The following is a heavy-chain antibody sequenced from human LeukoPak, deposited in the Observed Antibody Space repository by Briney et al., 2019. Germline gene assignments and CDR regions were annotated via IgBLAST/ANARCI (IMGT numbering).Heavy chain of an antibody. D-gene: IGHD3-22*01. CDR1: GFTFSSYA. Sequence: PGGSLRLSCAASGFTFSSYAMSWVRQAPGKGLEWVSAMSGSGAGTYYADSVKGRFTISRDNSENTLYLQMNSLRAEDTAVYYCAKGKDTYNYDSSGYYFGEYWGQGTLVTVSS. CDR3: AKGKDTYNYDSSGYYFGEY. J-gene: IGHJ4*02. V-gene: IGHV3-23*01. CDR2: MSGSGAGT.